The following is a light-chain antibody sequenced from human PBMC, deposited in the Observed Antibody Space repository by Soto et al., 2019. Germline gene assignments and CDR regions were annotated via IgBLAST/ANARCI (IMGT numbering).Light chain of an antibody. Sequence: IGLTHSPATLSLSPRERATLSCRASQSVSSYLAWYQQKPGQAPRLLIYDASNRATGIPARFSGSGSGTDFTLTISSLEPEDFVVYYCQQRSNWPRTFGQGTRPAIK. CDR1: QSVSSY. V-gene: IGKV3-11*01. CDR2: DAS. CDR3: QQRSNWPRT. J-gene: IGKJ5*01.